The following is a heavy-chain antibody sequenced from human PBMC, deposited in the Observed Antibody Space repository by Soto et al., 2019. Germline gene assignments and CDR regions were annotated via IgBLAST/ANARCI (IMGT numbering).Heavy chain of an antibody. D-gene: IGHD6-19*01. J-gene: IGHJ6*02. V-gene: IGHV6-1*01. CDR1: GDRVSSSSAA. CDR3: TRVSAESPADYFHAMDV. CDR2: TYYRSKWNY. Sequence: SQTLSLTCAIFGDRVSSSSAAWNWIRQSPSRGLEWLGRTYYRSKWNYDYEVSIKSRININPDTSKNQFSLQLNSVTPDDTAVYYCTRVSAESPADYFHAMDVWGQGTTVTVSS.